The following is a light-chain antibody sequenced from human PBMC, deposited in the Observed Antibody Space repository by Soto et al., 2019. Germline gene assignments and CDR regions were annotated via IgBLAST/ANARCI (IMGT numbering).Light chain of an antibody. Sequence: QSALTQPASVSGSPGQSITISCTGTSSDVGAYNYVSWYQQHPGKAPKLMIYDVTNRPSQVSNRFSGSKSGNTASLIISGLQAEDEALYYCSSFTSSSTWVFGGGTKLTVL. CDR1: SSDVGAYNY. V-gene: IGLV2-14*01. J-gene: IGLJ3*02. CDR3: SSFTSSSTWV. CDR2: DVT.